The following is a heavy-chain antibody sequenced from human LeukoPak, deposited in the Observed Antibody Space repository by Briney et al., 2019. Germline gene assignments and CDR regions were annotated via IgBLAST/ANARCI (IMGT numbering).Heavy chain of an antibody. V-gene: IGHV4-38-2*02. D-gene: IGHD3-22*01. CDR3: ARDSLPMNYYDSSGYPSDDY. CDR1: GYSISSGYF. J-gene: IGHJ4*02. Sequence: SETLSLTCNVSGYSISSGYFWGWVRQAPGRGLEWIGSIYQRATVHYNPSLKSRVTISLDTSKNQFSLKLSSVTAADTAVYYCARDSLPMNYYDSSGYPSDDYWGQGTLVTVSS. CDR2: IYQRATV.